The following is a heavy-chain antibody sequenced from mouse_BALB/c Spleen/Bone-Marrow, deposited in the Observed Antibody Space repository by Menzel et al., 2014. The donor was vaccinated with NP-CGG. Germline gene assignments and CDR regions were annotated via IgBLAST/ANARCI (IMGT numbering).Heavy chain of an antibody. CDR1: GYAFSTYW. CDR2: IYPGDGDT. J-gene: IGHJ4*01. Sequence: ESGAELVRPESSVKISCKASGYAFSTYWMIWVKQRPGQGLEWIGQIYPGDGDTNYNGKFKGKATLTADKSSSTAYMQLSSITSEDSAVYFCARGARSAMDYWGQGTSVTVSS. CDR3: ARGARSAMDY. V-gene: IGHV1-80*01.